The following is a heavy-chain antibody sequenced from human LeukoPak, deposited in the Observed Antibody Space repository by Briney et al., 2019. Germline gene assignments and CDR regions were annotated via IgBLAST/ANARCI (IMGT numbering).Heavy chain of an antibody. D-gene: IGHD3-22*01. Sequence: SETLSLTCSVSGYSLSRGYYWAWIRQPPGRGLEWIGTGYHIGNTYYNPSLESRASMSVDTSTNEFSLTLKSVTAADTAVYYCARAGWIITSAIDYWGQGALVTVSS. CDR2: GYHIGNT. V-gene: IGHV4-38-2*02. J-gene: IGHJ4*02. CDR3: ARAGWIITSAIDY. CDR1: GYSLSRGYY.